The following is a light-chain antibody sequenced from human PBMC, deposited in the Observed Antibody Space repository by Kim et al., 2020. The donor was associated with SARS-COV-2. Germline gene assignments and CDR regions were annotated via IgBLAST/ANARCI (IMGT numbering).Light chain of an antibody. V-gene: IGKV1-5*01. CDR3: QQYSSYST. CDR1: QSISSS. Sequence: DIQMTQSPSTLSASVGDRVTVTCRASQSISSSLAWYQQKPGKAPDLLIYAASTLERGVPSRFSGTGSGTEFTLTISSLQSDDLATYCYQQYSSYSTFGQGTKVDIK. J-gene: IGKJ1*01. CDR2: AAS.